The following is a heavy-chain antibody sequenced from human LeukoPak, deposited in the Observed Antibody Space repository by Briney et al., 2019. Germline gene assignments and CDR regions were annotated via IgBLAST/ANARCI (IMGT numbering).Heavy chain of an antibody. CDR1: GYTFTSYG. J-gene: IGHJ4*02. CDR3: ARDPPRFEVGAAARPYYFDY. Sequence: ASVKVSCKASGYTFTSYGISWVRQAPGQGLEWMGWISAYNGNTNYAQKLRGRVTMTTDTSTSTAYMELRSLRSDDTAVYYCARDPPRFEVGAAARPYYFDYWGQGTLVTVSS. CDR2: ISAYNGNT. D-gene: IGHD6-13*01. V-gene: IGHV1-18*01.